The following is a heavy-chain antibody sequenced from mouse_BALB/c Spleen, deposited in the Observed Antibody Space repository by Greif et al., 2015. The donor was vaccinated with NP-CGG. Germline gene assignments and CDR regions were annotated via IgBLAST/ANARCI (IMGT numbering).Heavy chain of an antibody. CDR1: GYTFTSYW. J-gene: IGHJ2*01. CDR3: ARRDGNYYFDY. CDR2: INPSTGYT. V-gene: IGHV1-7*01. D-gene: IGHD2-1*01. Sequence: QVQLKESGAELAKPGASVKMSCKASGYTFTSYWMHWVKQRPGQGLEWIGYINPSTGYTEYNQKFKDKATLTADESSSTAYMQLSSLTSEDSAVYYCARRDGNYYFDYWGQGTTLTVSS.